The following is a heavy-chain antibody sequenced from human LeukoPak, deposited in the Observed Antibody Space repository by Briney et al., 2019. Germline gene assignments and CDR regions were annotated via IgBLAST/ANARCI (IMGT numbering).Heavy chain of an antibody. CDR2: FDPEDGET. V-gene: IGHV1-24*01. Sequence: ASVKVSCKVSGYTLTELSMHWVRQAPGRGVAWMGGFDPEDGETIYAQKFQGRVTMTEDTSTDTAYMELSSLRSEDTAVYYCATARYCTNGVCYTDNQFDYWGQGTLVTVSS. J-gene: IGHJ4*02. D-gene: IGHD2-8*01. CDR3: ATARYCTNGVCYTDNQFDY. CDR1: GYTLTELS.